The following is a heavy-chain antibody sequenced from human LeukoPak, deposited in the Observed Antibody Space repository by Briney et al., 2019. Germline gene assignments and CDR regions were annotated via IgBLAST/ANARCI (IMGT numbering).Heavy chain of an antibody. CDR1: GFTFSSYS. CDR2: ISSSSSYI. V-gene: IGHV3-21*01. Sequence: GGSLRLSCAASGFTFSSYSMNWVRRAPGKGLEWVSSISSSSSYIYYADSVKGRFTISRDNAKNSLYLQMNSLRAEDTAVYYCAARDYYYGSGSYYEGNWFDPWGQGTLVTVSS. J-gene: IGHJ5*02. D-gene: IGHD3-10*01. CDR3: AARDYYYGSGSYYEGNWFDP.